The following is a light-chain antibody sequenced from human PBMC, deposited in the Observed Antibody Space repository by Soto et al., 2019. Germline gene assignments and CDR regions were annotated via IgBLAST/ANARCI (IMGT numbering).Light chain of an antibody. CDR2: DAS. V-gene: IGKV1-5*01. CDR3: QQYSDYKS. CDR1: QNIRNE. J-gene: IGKJ1*01. Sequence: DIQMTQSPSTLSASVGDRVTITCRASQNIRNEVAWYQQKPGKAPNLLIYDASSLQSGVPSRFSGSGSGTDFTLTISSLQSDDFATYYCQQYSDYKSFGQGTKVEVK.